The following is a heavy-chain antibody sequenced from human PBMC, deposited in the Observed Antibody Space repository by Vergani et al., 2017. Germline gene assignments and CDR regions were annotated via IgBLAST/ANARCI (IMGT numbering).Heavy chain of an antibody. CDR3: AKKRYDFWSGYPPFFDY. CDR1: GFIFSDHT. J-gene: IGHJ4*02. CDR2: ITGDSGYI. V-gene: IGHV3-21*04. D-gene: IGHD3-3*01. Sequence: EVQLEESGGGLVKPGGSLSRSCAASGFIFSDHTLNWVRQSPGKGLKWVSSITGDSGYIRYADSLKGRFTISRDISKNKLFLHMNSLRHEATAVYYCAKKRYDFWSGYPPFFDYWGQGTLVTVSS.